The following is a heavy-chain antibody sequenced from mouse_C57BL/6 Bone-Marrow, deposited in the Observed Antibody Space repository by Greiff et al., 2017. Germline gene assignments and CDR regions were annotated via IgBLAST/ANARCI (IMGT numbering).Heavy chain of an antibody. Sequence: EVQLVESGTVLARPGASVKMSCKTSGYTFTSYWMHWVKQRPGQGLEWIGAIYPGNSDTSYNQKFKGKAKLTAGPSASTAYMELSSLTNEDSAVYYCTYYYAMDYWGQGTSVTVSS. CDR2: IYPGNSDT. CDR3: TYYYAMDY. V-gene: IGHV1-5*01. J-gene: IGHJ4*01. CDR1: GYTFTSYW.